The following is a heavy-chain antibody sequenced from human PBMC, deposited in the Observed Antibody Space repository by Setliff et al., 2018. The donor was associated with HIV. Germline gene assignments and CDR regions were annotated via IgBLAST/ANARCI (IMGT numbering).Heavy chain of an antibody. CDR1: GGSFSGYY. J-gene: IGHJ4*02. CDR2: IYYTGST. D-gene: IGHD3-10*01. V-gene: IGHV4-34*01. Sequence: PSETLSLTCAVYGGSFSGYYWSWVRQPPGKGLEWIGYIYYTGSTHYNPSLKGRLSISTSANQFSLKLTSVTAADTAVYYCASTRIRLIRGAVISNLRTPYFDYWGPGSLVTVSS. CDR3: ASTRIRLIRGAVISNLRTPYFDY.